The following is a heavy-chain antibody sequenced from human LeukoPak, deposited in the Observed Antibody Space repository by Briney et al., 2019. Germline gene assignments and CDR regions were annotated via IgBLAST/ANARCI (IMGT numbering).Heavy chain of an antibody. J-gene: IGHJ4*02. V-gene: IGHV3-21*01. CDR2: ISSSSSYI. Sequence: GGSLRLSCAASGFTFSSYSMNWVRQAPGKGLEWVSSISSSSSYIYYADSVKGRFTISRDNAKNSLYLQMNSLRAEDTALYYCARDTVGVTDYWGQGTLVTVSS. CDR1: GFTFSSYS. CDR3: ARDTVGVTDY. D-gene: IGHD1-26*01.